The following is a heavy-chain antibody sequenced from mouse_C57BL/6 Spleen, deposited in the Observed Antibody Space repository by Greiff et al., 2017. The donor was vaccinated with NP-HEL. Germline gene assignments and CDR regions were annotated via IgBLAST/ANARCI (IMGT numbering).Heavy chain of an antibody. Sequence: EVQLQESGAELVKPGASVKLSCTASGFNIKDYYMHWVKQRTEQGLEWIGRIDPEDGETKYAPKFQGKATITADTSSNTAYLQLSSLTSEDTAVYYCARRGTTVVATRYYAMDYWGQGTSVTVSS. V-gene: IGHV14-2*01. CDR1: GFNIKDYY. J-gene: IGHJ4*01. D-gene: IGHD1-1*01. CDR3: ARRGTTVVATRYYAMDY. CDR2: IDPEDGET.